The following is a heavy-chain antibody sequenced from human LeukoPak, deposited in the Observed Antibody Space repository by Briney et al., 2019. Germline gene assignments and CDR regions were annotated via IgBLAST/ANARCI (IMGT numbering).Heavy chain of an antibody. J-gene: IGHJ4*02. D-gene: IGHD2-15*01. Sequence: GGSLRLSCAAPGFTFSTYWMNWVRQAPGKGLEWVANIQQDGGEKYYVDSVKGRFTISRDNAKNSLYLQMNSLRAEDTAVYYCARGRYCSGNRCSFFDYWGQGTLVTGSS. CDR3: ARGRYCSGNRCSFFDY. CDR1: GFTFSTYW. V-gene: IGHV3-7*01. CDR2: IQQDGGEK.